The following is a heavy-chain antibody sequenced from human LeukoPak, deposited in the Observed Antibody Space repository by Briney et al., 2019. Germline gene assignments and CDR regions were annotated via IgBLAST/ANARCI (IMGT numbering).Heavy chain of an antibody. J-gene: IGHJ4*02. Sequence: GGSLRLSCAASGFTFSSYWMSWVRQAPGKGLEWVANIKQDGSEKYYVDSVKGRFTISRDNAKNSLYLQMNSLRAEDTAVYYCARDRLNAGTPAGYWGQGTLVTVSS. CDR2: IKQDGSEK. CDR3: ARDRLNAGTPAGY. D-gene: IGHD6-13*01. CDR1: GFTFSSYW. V-gene: IGHV3-7*01.